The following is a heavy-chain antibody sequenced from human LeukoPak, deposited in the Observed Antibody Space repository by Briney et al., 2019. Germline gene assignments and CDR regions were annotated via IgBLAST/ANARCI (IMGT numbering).Heavy chain of an antibody. CDR2: IKKDGSEK. D-gene: IGHD3-10*01. V-gene: IGHV3-7*01. Sequence: TGGSLRLSCAASGFTFSSYWMSWVRPAPGKGLEWVANIKKDGSEKYYVDSVKGRFTISRDNAKNSLPLQMNSLRVEDTAVYYCARDHGSGSYWEGFDPWGQGTLVTVSS. CDR3: ARDHGSGSYWEGFDP. J-gene: IGHJ5*02. CDR1: GFTFSSYW.